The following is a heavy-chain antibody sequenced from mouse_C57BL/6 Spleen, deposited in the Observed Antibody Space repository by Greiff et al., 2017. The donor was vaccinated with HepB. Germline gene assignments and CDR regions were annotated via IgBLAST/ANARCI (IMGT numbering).Heavy chain of an antibody. CDR1: GYTFTSYW. V-gene: IGHV1-64*01. Sequence: QVQLQQPGAELVKPGASVKLSCKASGYTFTSYWMHWVKQRPGQGLEWIGMIHPNSGSTNYNEKFKSKATLTVDKSSSTAYMQLSSLTSEDSAVYYCARCLIYDGYPHAMDYWGQGTSVTVSS. CDR2: IHPNSGST. CDR3: ARCLIYDGYPHAMDY. D-gene: IGHD2-3*01. J-gene: IGHJ4*01.